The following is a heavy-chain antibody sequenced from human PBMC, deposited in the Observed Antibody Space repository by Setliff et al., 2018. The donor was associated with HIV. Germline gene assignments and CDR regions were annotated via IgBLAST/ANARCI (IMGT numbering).Heavy chain of an antibody. CDR1: GYTFTSYA. Sequence: ASVKVSCKTSGYTFTSYAMHWVRQAPGQRLEWMGWINSVNGNTKYSQKFQGRVTITRDTSASTAYMELSSLRSEDTAVYYCTRVEYSYGYDRWDWYFDLWGRGTLVTVSS. V-gene: IGHV1-3*01. J-gene: IGHJ2*01. CDR3: TRVEYSYGYDRWDWYFDL. CDR2: INSVNGNT. D-gene: IGHD5-18*01.